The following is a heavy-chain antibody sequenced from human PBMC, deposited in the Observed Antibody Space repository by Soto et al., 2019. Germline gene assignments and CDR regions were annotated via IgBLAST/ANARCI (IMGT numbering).Heavy chain of an antibody. CDR1: GFTFRSYA. D-gene: IGHD3-3*01. CDR3: AKVEYYDFWRGFYYYHGLDV. CDR2: ISKGGDST. V-gene: IGHV3-23*01. J-gene: IGHJ6*04. Sequence: GGSLRLSCAASGFTFRSYAMNWARRAPGKGLKGVSTISKGGDSTYYADSVKGRFPISRDNSKNTLYLQMNSLRAEDTAVYYCAKVEYYDFWRGFYYYHGLDVWGEGTTVTVSS.